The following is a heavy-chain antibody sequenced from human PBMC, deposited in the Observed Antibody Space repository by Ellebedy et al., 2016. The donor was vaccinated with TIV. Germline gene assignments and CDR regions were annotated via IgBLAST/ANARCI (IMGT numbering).Heavy chain of an antibody. CDR1: GYTFTSYY. Sequence: ASVKVSCKASGYTFTSYYMHWVRQAPGQGLEWMGIINPSGGSTSYAQKFQGRVTMTRDTSISTAYMELSRLRSDDTAVYYCARGLSSSGWYRDYYYYGMDVWGQGTTVTVSS. V-gene: IGHV1-46*01. J-gene: IGHJ6*02. CDR3: ARGLSSSGWYRDYYYYGMDV. CDR2: INPSGGST. D-gene: IGHD6-19*01.